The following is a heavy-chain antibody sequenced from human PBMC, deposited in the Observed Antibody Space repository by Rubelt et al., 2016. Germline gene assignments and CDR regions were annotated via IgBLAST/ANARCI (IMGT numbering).Heavy chain of an antibody. D-gene: IGHD3-10*01. CDR1: GFTFSSYG. Sequence: QVQLVESGGGVVQPGRSLRLSCAASGFTFSSYGMHWVRQAPGKGLEWVAVIWYDGSNKYYADSGKGRFTSLGEKDKNTGYLQMKRLRAEDTAVYDCARVSLTMVRGVILYYYYYMDVWGKGTTVTVSS. CDR2: IWYDGSNK. J-gene: IGHJ6*03. V-gene: IGHV3-33*01. CDR3: ARVSLTMVRGVILYYYYYMDV.